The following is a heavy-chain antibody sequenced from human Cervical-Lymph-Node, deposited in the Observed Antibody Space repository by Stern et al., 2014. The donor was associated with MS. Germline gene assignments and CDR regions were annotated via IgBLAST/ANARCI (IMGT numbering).Heavy chain of an antibody. Sequence: QITLKESGPTLVKPTQTLTLTCNFSGFSLTTDRAGVGWVRQPPGKALEWLALIYWSGDKRYSPSLKSRLIITEDTPKNQVALTMTNMDAVDTATYYCAHTGYCSGGSCFPRGFDTWGQGTLVTVSS. CDR1: GFSLTTDRAG. CDR2: IYWSGDK. V-gene: IGHV2-5*01. D-gene: IGHD2-15*01. J-gene: IGHJ5*02. CDR3: AHTGYCSGGSCFPRGFDT.